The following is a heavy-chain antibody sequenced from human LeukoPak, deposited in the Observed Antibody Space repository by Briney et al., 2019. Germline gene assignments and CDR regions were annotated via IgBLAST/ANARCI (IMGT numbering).Heavy chain of an antibody. J-gene: IGHJ3*02. D-gene: IGHD3-10*01. CDR3: ARDHYGSGSYYHAFDI. CDR1: GGSISSYY. CDR2: IYYSGST. V-gene: IGHV4-59*12. Sequence: SETLSLTCTVSGGSISSYYWSWIRQPPGKGLEWIGYIYYSGSTYYNPSLKSRVTISVDTSKNQFSLKLSSVTAADTAVYYCARDHYGSGSYYHAFDIWGQGTMVTVSS.